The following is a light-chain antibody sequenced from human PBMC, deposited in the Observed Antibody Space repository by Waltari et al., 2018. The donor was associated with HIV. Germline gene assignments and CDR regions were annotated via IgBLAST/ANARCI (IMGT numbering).Light chain of an antibody. CDR1: NNDVGCFTF. J-gene: IGLJ1*01. CDR2: EGT. Sequence: QSALTQPASVSGSPGQSITISCAGSNNDVGCFTFVSWYQQHPGKVPKLMIYEGTKRPAGVSHRFSGSTSGNTASLTISGLQAEDEADYYCCSYAGNRIYVFGHGTRVTVL. CDR3: CSYAGNRIYV. V-gene: IGLV2-23*01.